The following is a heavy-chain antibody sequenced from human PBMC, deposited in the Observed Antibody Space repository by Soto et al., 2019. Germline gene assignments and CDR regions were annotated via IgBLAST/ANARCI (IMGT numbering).Heavy chain of an antibody. CDR3: ARNRYCSSTSCYEVDY. J-gene: IGHJ4*02. CDR1: GYSISSSNW. V-gene: IGHV4-28*01. D-gene: IGHD2-2*01. Sequence: QVQLQESGPGLVKPSDTLSLTCAVSGYSISSSNWWGWIRQPPGKGLEWIGYIYYSGSTYYNPSLKSRVTLSVDTSKNQFPLKLSSVTAVDTAVYYCARNRYCSSTSCYEVDYWGQGTLVTVSS. CDR2: IYYSGST.